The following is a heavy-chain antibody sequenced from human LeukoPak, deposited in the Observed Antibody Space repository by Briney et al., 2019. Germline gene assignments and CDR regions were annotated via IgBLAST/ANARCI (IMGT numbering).Heavy chain of an antibody. J-gene: IGHJ6*02. D-gene: IGHD6-25*01. CDR2: IIPIFGTA. CDR3: ASPGRLDYYYYGMDV. Sequence: GASVKVSCKASGYTFTSYDINWVRQAPGQGLEWMGGIIPIFGTANYAQKFQGRVTITADESTSTAYMELSSLRSEDTAVYYCASPGRLDYYYYGMDVWGQGTTVTVSS. CDR1: GYTFTSYD. V-gene: IGHV1-69*13.